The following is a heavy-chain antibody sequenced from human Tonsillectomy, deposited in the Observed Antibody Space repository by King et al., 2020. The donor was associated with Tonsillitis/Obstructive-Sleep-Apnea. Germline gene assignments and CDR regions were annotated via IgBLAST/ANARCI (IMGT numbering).Heavy chain of an antibody. D-gene: IGHD6-13*01. V-gene: IGHV1-18*01. CDR1: TYTFISDG. CDR2: ISAYNGNT. Sequence: QLVQSGTEVKKPGASVKVSCKASTYTFISDGITWVRQAPGQGLEWMGWISAYNGNTNYAQKLQGRVTMTTDTFTSTAYMELRSLRSDDTAVYYCARGISWQQLISFNWFAPWRQGTLVTVSS. CDR3: ARGISWQQLISFNWFAP. J-gene: IGHJ5*02.